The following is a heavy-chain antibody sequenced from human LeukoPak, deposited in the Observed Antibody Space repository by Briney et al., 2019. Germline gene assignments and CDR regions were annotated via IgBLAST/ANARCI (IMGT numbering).Heavy chain of an antibody. CDR2: IYNSGST. CDR1: GGSISSTSYY. Sequence: PSETLSLTCTVSGGSISSTSYYWSWIRQPAGKGLEWIGRIYNSGSTNYKPSLKSRVTISVDTSKNQFSLKLSSVTAADTAVYYCARDGLYSYGYSYFDYWGQGTLVTVSS. D-gene: IGHD5-18*01. CDR3: ARDGLYSYGYSYFDY. J-gene: IGHJ4*02. V-gene: IGHV4-61*02.